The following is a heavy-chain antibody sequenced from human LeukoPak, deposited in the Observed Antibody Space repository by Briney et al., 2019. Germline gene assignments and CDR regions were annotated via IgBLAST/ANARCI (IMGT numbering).Heavy chain of an antibody. CDR2: IIPIFGTA. CDR3: ASSAYYYYYGMDV. CDR1: RGTFSSYA. V-gene: IGHV1-69*13. Sequence: ASVKVSCKASRGTFSSYAISWVRQAPGQGLEWMGGIIPIFGTANYAQKFQGRVTITADESTSTAYMELSSLRSEDTAVYYCASSAYYYYYGMDVWGQGTTVTVSS. J-gene: IGHJ6*02.